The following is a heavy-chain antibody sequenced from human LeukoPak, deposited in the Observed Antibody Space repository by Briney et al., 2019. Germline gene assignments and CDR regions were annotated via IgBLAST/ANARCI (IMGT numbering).Heavy chain of an antibody. Sequence: ASVKVSCKASGYTLTSYGISWVRQAPGQGLEWMGWISAYNGNTNYAQKLQGRVTMTTDTSTSTAYMELRSLRSDDTAVYYCASEATPGGYQRGWGQGTLVTVSS. CDR1: GYTLTSYG. CDR3: ASEATPGGYQRG. D-gene: IGHD2-2*01. V-gene: IGHV1-18*01. CDR2: ISAYNGNT. J-gene: IGHJ4*02.